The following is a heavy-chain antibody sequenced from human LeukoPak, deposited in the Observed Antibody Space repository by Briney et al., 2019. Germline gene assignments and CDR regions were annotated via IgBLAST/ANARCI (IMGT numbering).Heavy chain of an antibody. CDR2: IYYSGST. CDR3: ARVEPYYYGSGSWYYFDY. V-gene: IGHV4-39*07. Sequence: SSETLSLTCTVSGGSISSSSYYWGWIRQPPGKGLEWIGSIYYSGSTYYNPSLKSRVTISVDTSKNQFSLKLSSVTAADTAVYYCARVEPYYYGSGSWYYFDYWGQGTLVTVSS. CDR1: GGSISSSSYY. D-gene: IGHD3-10*01. J-gene: IGHJ4*02.